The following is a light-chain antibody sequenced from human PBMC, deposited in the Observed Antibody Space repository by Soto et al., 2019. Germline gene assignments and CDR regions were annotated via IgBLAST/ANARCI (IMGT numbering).Light chain of an antibody. Sequence: EIVMTQSPATLSVSPGERATLSCRASQSISTELAWYQQKPGQPPRLLIYSASTRATGVPARFTGSGSGSNCTLASSGLQSEDFAVYYCQQGHNWPLTCGQGTRLEI. CDR3: QQGHNWPLT. J-gene: IGKJ2*01. V-gene: IGKV3-15*01. CDR1: QSISTE. CDR2: SAS.